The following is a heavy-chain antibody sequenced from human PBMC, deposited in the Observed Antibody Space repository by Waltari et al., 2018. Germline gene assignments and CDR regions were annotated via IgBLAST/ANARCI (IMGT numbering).Heavy chain of an antibody. Sequence: QVQLVQSGAEVKKPGSSVKVSCKASGGTFSSYAISWVRQAPGQGLEWMGGIIPIFGTANYAQKFQGRVTITADESTSTAYMELSSLRSEDTAVYYCARGGSVVVVAAVEYFQHWGQGTLVTVSS. CDR1: GGTFSSYA. CDR2: IIPIFGTA. D-gene: IGHD2-15*01. V-gene: IGHV1-69*01. CDR3: ARGGSVVVVAAVEYFQH. J-gene: IGHJ1*01.